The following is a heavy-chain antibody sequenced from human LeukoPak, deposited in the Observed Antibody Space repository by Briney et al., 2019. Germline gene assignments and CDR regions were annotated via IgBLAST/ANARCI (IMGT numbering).Heavy chain of an antibody. J-gene: IGHJ4*02. V-gene: IGHV1-8*01. CDR1: GYTFTSYD. Sequence: AASVKVSCKASGYTFTSYDFNWLRQATGQGPEWMGWMNPNSGATGYAQKFQGRVTMTRSASINTAYMELTNLRSEDTAVYYFARAPRSWGFDYWGQGTLVTVSS. CDR3: ARAPRSWGFDY. D-gene: IGHD7-27*01. CDR2: MNPNSGAT.